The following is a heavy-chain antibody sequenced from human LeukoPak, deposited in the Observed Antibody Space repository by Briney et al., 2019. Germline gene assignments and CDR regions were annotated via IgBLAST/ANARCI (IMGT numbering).Heavy chain of an antibody. CDR1: GFTFSSYA. Sequence: QPGGSLRLSCAASGFTFSSYAMSWVRQAPGKGLEWVSAISGSGGSTYYADSVKGRYSISRDNSKITLYLQMNSLRAEDTAVYYCAKEELRFVEWSPVPLVDYWGQGTLVTVSS. J-gene: IGHJ4*02. CDR2: ISGSGGST. CDR3: AKEELRFVEWSPVPLVDY. D-gene: IGHD3-3*01. V-gene: IGHV3-23*01.